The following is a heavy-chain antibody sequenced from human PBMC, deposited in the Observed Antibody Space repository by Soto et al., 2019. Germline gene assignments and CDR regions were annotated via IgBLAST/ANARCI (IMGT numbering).Heavy chain of an antibody. Sequence: TLSLTCAVSGGSSISGDYSWNWIRQPPGKGLEWIGYIYYGGSTYYNPSLQSRVTMSVDRSRNQFSLKLNSVTAADTAVYYCARVRREYDNSGPVDYWGQGTLVTVSS. CDR1: GGSSISGDYS. D-gene: IGHD3-22*01. CDR3: ARVRREYDNSGPVDY. J-gene: IGHJ4*02. CDR2: IYYGGST. V-gene: IGHV4-30-2*01.